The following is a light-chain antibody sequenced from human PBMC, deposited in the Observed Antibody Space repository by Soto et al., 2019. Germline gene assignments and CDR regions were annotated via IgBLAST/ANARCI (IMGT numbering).Light chain of an antibody. J-gene: IGKJ5*01. CDR2: DVF. V-gene: IGKV3-20*01. CDR1: QSVSARL. CDR3: HRSQLGHPIP. Sequence: QSQNNLSLSPGESATLSCSANQSVSARLAWYKHKPGQPPRLLISDVFNRASGVAERFSGSGSETDFTLIIRRLEPEDSAMRSRHRSQLGHPIPFGLRTRLEIK.